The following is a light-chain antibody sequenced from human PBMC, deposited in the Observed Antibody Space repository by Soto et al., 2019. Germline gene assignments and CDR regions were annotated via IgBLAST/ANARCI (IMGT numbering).Light chain of an antibody. CDR1: QSISSR. CDR3: EEDNSYFRT. Sequence: DIQMTQSPSTLSASVGDRVTIICRASQSISSRLAWYQQKPGKPPMLLIHDASSLGSGVPRTFSGSRSWTEFTPAITTLQPDDFATYYCEEDNSYFRTSGQGTKVEIK. CDR2: DAS. V-gene: IGKV1-5*02. J-gene: IGKJ1*01.